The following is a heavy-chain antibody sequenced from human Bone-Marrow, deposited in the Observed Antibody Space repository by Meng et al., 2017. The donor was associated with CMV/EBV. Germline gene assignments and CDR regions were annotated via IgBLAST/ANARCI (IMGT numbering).Heavy chain of an antibody. CDR1: GGSISSGGYY. Sequence: ASGGSISSGGYYWSWIRQHPGKGLAWIGYIYYSGSTYYNPSLKSRVTISVDTSKNQFSLKLSSVTAADTAVYYCARLPGSSTNWFDPWGQGTLVTVSS. J-gene: IGHJ5*02. D-gene: IGHD6-13*01. V-gene: IGHV4-31*02. CDR2: IYYSGST. CDR3: ARLPGSSTNWFDP.